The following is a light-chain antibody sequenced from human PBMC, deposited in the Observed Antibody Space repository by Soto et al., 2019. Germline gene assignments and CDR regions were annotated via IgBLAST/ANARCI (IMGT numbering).Light chain of an antibody. CDR3: QQYNSYSWT. J-gene: IGKJ1*01. Sequence: DSQMTQSPSTLSASVGDRVTITCRASQSFSSWLAWYQQKPGKAPKLLIYKASSLESGVPSRFSGSGSGTEFTLTISSLQPDDFATYYCQQYNSYSWTFGQGTKVDIK. CDR2: KAS. CDR1: QSFSSW. V-gene: IGKV1-5*03.